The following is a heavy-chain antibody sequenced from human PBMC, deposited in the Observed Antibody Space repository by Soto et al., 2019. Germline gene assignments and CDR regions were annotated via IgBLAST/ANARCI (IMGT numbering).Heavy chain of an antibody. CDR3: AREFMALTNDWYFDL. CDR1: GGSISGGVHS. D-gene: IGHD2-8*01. CDR2: NFDSGST. J-gene: IGHJ2*01. V-gene: IGHV4-30-4*01. Sequence: QVQLQESGPGLVKPSETLSLTCTVSGGSISGGVHSWSWIRPPPGKGLEWIGHNFDSGSTYYNPSFSCRLTISLDTSKNQFSLRLSSVTAADTAVYYCAREFMALTNDWYFDLWGRGTLVTVSS.